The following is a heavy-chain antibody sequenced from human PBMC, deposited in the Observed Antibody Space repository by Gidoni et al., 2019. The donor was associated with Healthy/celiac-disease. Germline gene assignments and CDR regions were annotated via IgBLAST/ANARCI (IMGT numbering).Heavy chain of an antibody. CDR1: GGTFSSYP. CDR2: ISPIFGTA. D-gene: IGHD1-20*01. J-gene: IGHJ4*02. V-gene: IGHV1-69*01. CDR3: ARRGPGDNWNDPWYYFDY. Sequence: QVQLVQSGAEVKKPGSSVKVSCKAYGGTFSSYPSSWVRQAPGQGLEWMGGISPIFGTANYAQKFQGRVTITADESTSTAYMELSSLRSEDTAVYYCARRGPGDNWNDPWYYFDYWGQGTLVTVSS.